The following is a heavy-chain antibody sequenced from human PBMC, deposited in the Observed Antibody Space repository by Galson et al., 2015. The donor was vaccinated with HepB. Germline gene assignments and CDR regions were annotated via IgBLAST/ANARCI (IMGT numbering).Heavy chain of an antibody. D-gene: IGHD3-3*01. CDR1: GFSLSTSGMC. Sequence: PALVKPTQTLTLTCTFSGFSLSTSGMCVSWIRQPPGKALEWLALIDWDDDKYYSTSLKTRLTISKDTSKNQVVLTMTNMDPVDTATYYCARSYVADFWSGYYGDYYYGMDVWGQGTTVTVSS. J-gene: IGHJ6*02. CDR2: IDWDDDK. V-gene: IGHV2-70*01. CDR3: ARSYVADFWSGYYGDYYYGMDV.